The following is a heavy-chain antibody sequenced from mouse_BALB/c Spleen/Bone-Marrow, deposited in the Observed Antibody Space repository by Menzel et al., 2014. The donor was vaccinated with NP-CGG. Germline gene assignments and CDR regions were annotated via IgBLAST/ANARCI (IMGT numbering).Heavy chain of an antibody. Sequence: QVQLQQSGAELVRPGASVKVSCKASGYTFTSYWINWVKQRPGQGLEWIGNIYPSDSYTNYNQNFKDKATLTVDRSSSTAYMQLSSPTSYDSTVYYYTRQYGNYYAMDYLGQRTSVTVSS. CDR1: GYTFTSYW. D-gene: IGHD2-10*02. J-gene: IGHJ4*01. CDR2: IYPSDSYT. CDR3: TRQYGNYYAMDY. V-gene: IGHV1-69*02.